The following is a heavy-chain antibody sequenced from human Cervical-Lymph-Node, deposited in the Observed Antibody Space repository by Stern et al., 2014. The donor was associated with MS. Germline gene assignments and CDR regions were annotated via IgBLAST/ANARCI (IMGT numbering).Heavy chain of an antibody. J-gene: IGHJ6*02. D-gene: IGHD4-17*01. Sequence: DQLVESGGGVVQPGRSLRLTCTASGFTFSGYAMHLVRQAPGKGLEWVAVLSYDGSNRNYADSVKGRFTVSRDNSENTLFLQMNSLRGEDTAVYYCARDREYGDYDYYYGMDVWGQGTTVIVSS. V-gene: IGHV3-30*04. CDR1: GFTFSGYA. CDR3: ARDREYGDYDYYYGMDV. CDR2: LSYDGSNR.